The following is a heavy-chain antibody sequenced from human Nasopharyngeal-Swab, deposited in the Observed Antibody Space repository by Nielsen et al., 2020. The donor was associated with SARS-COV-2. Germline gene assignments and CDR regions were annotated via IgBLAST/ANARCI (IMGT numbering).Heavy chain of an antibody. J-gene: IGHJ4*02. D-gene: IGHD6-13*01. Sequence: SVTLSLTVIVPGESIASIILYWGCIWQPPAKGVEWIGNLYYNGNTYQNPSLKSRLTISVDKSKNQFSLQLSSVTAADTAVYYCVRSSSWYYFDYWAQGTQVTVS. V-gene: IGHV4-39*01. CDR1: GESIASIILY. CDR3: VRSSSWYYFDY. CDR2: LYYNGNT.